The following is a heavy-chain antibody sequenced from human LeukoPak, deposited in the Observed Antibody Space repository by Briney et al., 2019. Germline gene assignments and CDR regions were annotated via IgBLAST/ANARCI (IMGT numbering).Heavy chain of an antibody. D-gene: IGHD1-26*01. CDR3: AKKVVVGATSPYSDFQD. Sequence: GGSLRLSCAASGFTFSNYAMNWVRQAPGKGLEWVSAISGSGVTTHYAGSVKGRFSISRDNSKNTLYLQMNSLRAEDTALYYCAKKVVVGATSPYSDFQDWGQGTLVTASS. J-gene: IGHJ1*01. V-gene: IGHV3-23*01. CDR1: GFTFSNYA. CDR2: ISGSGVTT.